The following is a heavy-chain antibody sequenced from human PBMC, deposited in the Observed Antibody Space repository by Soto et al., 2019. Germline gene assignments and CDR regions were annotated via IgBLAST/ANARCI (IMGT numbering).Heavy chain of an antibody. J-gene: IGHJ4*02. Sequence: ASVKVSCKASGYAFTSYDINWVRQATGQGLEWMGWMNPNSGNTGYAQKFQGRVTMTRSTSISTAYMELSSLRSEDTAVYYCARGGYYYDSSAYYRPFDYWGQGTLVTVSS. CDR2: MNPNSGNT. V-gene: IGHV1-8*01. D-gene: IGHD3-22*01. CDR1: GYAFTSYD. CDR3: ARGGYYYDSSAYYRPFDY.